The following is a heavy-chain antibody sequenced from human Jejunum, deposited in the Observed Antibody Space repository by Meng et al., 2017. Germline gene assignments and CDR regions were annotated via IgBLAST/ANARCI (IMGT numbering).Heavy chain of an antibody. Sequence: QGDLQGSGPGLVRPSETLSLLCTVSGGSVGRAGYQWGWIRQPPGRGLEWIGYANTNYNPSLKRRVTISLDTSRNLFSLSLTSVTAADTAVYYCARDSMGSLDYWGQGILVTVSS. J-gene: IGHJ4*02. D-gene: IGHD1-26*01. V-gene: IGHV4-61*08. CDR3: ARDSMGSLDY. CDR1: GGSVGRAGYQ. CDR2: ANT.